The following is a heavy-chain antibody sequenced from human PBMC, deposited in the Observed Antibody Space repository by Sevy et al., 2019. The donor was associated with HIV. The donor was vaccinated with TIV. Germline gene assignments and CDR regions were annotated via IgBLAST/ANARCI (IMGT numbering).Heavy chain of an antibody. D-gene: IGHD1-26*01. CDR3: ARHAAILAAFDI. CDR1: GGSISSSSYY. V-gene: IGHV4-39*01. J-gene: IGHJ3*02. CDR2: IYYSGST. Sequence: SETLSLTCTVSGGSISSSSYYWDWIRQPPGKGLEWIGSIYYSGSTYYNPSLKSRVTISVDTSKNQFSLKLSSVTAADTAVYYCARHAAILAAFDIWGQGTMVTVSS.